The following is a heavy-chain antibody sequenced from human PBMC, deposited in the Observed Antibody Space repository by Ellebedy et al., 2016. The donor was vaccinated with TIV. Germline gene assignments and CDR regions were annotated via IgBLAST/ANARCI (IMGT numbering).Heavy chain of an antibody. J-gene: IGHJ4*02. V-gene: IGHV1-24*01. Sequence: ASVKVSXKVSGYTLTELSMHWVRQAPGKGLEWMGGFDPEDGETIYAQKFQGRVTMTEDTSTDTAYMELSSLRSEDTAVYYCATELFPRDTAMVPPGDWGQGILVTVSS. CDR1: GYTLTELS. D-gene: IGHD5-18*01. CDR2: FDPEDGET. CDR3: ATELFPRDTAMVPPGD.